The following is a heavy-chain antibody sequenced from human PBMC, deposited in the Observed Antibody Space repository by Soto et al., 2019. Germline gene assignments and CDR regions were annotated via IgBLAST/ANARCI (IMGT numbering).Heavy chain of an antibody. Sequence: QLQLQESGPGLVKPSETLSLTCTVSGGSISSSSYYWGWIRQPPGKGLEWIGSIYYSGSTYYNPSLKSRVTISVDTSKNQCSLKLSSVTAADTAVYYCARENIVVVVAATNDAFDIWGQGTMVTVSS. D-gene: IGHD2-15*01. CDR1: GGSISSSSYY. J-gene: IGHJ3*02. CDR2: IYYSGST. CDR3: ARENIVVVVAATNDAFDI. V-gene: IGHV4-39*02.